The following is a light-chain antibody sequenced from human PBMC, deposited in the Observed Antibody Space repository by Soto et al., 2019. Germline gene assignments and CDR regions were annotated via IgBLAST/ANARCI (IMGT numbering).Light chain of an antibody. V-gene: IGKV3-15*01. CDR2: SAS. CDR3: KQYNNWAWT. J-gene: IGKJ1*01. CDR1: QSISDT. Sequence: EIVMTQSPATLSVSPGGRATLSCRASQSISDTLAWYQQKPGQAPRLLIYSASRGATGFPARFSGSGSGTDYTLTISSLQAEDFVVYYGKQYNNWAWTFRQGTKVEIK.